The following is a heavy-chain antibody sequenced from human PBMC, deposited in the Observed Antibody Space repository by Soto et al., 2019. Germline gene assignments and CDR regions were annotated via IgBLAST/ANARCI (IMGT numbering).Heavy chain of an antibody. Sequence: GGSLRLSCAASGFTFSSYDMHWVRQATGKGLEWVSAIGTAGDTYYPGSVKGRFTISRENAKNSWYLKMNSLRAGDTAGYYCARTACYFSSTSCYNPLYYGMDVWGQGTTVTVSS. D-gene: IGHD2-2*02. V-gene: IGHV3-13*01. J-gene: IGHJ6*02. CDR3: ARTACYFSSTSCYNPLYYGMDV. CDR1: GFTFSSYD. CDR2: IGTAGDT.